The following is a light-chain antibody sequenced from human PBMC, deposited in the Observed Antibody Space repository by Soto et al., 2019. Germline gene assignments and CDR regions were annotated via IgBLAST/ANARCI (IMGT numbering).Light chain of an antibody. V-gene: IGKV2-28*01. CDR1: QSLLHSNGYNY. CDR3: MQALQTPQVT. Sequence: DIVMTQSPLSLPVTPGEPASISCRSSQSLLHSNGYNYLDWYLQKPGQSPQLLIYLGSNRASGVPDRFSGSGSGTDFTLKISRVEAEDVGVYDCMQALQTPQVTFGPGTKVDIK. CDR2: LGS. J-gene: IGKJ3*01.